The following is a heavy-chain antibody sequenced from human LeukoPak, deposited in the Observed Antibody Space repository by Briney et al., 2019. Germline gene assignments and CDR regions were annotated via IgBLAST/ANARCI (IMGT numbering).Heavy chain of an antibody. CDR1: GLTFSTYW. CDR3: ARASTTVPNLLDN. Sequence: GGSLRLSCVASGLTFSTYWMHWVRQAPGKGLLWVSRINGDGSSTNYADSVKGRFTISRDNAKNTLCLQMNSLRAEDTAVYYCARASTTVPNLLDNWGQGTLVTVSS. CDR2: INGDGSST. V-gene: IGHV3-74*01. D-gene: IGHD4-17*01. J-gene: IGHJ4*02.